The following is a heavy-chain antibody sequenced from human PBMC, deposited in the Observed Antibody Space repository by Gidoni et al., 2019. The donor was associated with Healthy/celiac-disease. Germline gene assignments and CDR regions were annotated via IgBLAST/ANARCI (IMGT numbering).Heavy chain of an antibody. J-gene: IGHJ4*02. D-gene: IGHD6-13*01. CDR3: ARDVVAAAGTARRPRSDY. CDR2: LIPILGMA. Sequence: QVHRVQSGAAVKKPGSSLKVSCTDSGGTFSIYTISWVRQAPGQGLAWMGRLIPILGMASYAQKCKGRVTITADKSKSTAYMELSSLRSEDTAVYYCARDVVAAAGTARRPRSDYWGQGTLVNVSS. CDR1: GGTFSIYT. V-gene: IGHV1-69*08.